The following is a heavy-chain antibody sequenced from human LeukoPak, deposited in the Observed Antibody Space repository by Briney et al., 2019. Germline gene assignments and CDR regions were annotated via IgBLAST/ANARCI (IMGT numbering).Heavy chain of an antibody. D-gene: IGHD6-19*01. CDR2: IIPIFGTA. V-gene: IGHV1-69*13. CDR1: GYTFTNYD. J-gene: IGHJ4*02. Sequence: GASVKVSCKASGYTFTNYDINWVRQAPGQGLEWMGGIIPIFGTANYAQKFQGRVTITADESTSTAYMELSSLRSEDTAVYYCARGPQWLVLDYWGQGTLVTVSS. CDR3: ARGPQWLVLDY.